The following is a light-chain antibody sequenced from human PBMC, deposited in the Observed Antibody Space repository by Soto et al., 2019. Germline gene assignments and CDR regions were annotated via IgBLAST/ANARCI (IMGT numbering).Light chain of an antibody. CDR2: SAS. V-gene: IGKV3-20*01. CDR1: QSVGASR. Sequence: VLTQSPDNLSLSPGERATLSCRASQSVGASRLAWYQQKPGQAPRLLIWSASRRTTGTPDRFSGSGSGTDFTLTISSLQPEDFATYYCQQGYSTTPITFGQGTRLEI. J-gene: IGKJ5*01. CDR3: QQGYSTTPIT.